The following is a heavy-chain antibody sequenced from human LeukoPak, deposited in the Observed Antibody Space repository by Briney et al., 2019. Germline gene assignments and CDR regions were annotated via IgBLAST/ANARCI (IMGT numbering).Heavy chain of an antibody. CDR3: AKSYYYDSSGYFADAFDI. V-gene: IGHV3-30*02. J-gene: IGHJ3*02. CDR2: VRYDGSNK. D-gene: IGHD3-22*01. CDR1: GSTFSSYG. Sequence: GGSLRLSCAASGSTFSSYGMHWVRQAPGKGLEWVAFVRYDGSNKYYADSVKGRFTISRDNSKNTLYLQMNSLRAEDTAVYYCAKSYYYDSSGYFADAFDIWGQGTMVTVSS.